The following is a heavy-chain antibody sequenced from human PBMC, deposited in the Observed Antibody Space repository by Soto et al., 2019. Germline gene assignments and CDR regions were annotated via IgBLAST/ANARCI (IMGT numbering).Heavy chain of an antibody. Sequence: IHCHTNPVAYETRSGNSRYWSWKPQHPGKGLEWIGYIYYSGSTYYNPSLKSRVTISVDTSKNQFSLKLSSVTAADTAVYYCTANGYYSLDYWGQGSLVTVSS. CDR2: IYYSGST. CDR1: YETRSGNSRY. V-gene: IGHV4-31*06. CDR3: TANGYYSLDY. J-gene: IGHJ4*02. D-gene: IGHD5-12*01.